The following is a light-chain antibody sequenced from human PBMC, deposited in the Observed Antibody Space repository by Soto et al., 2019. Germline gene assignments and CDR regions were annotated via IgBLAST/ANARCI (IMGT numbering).Light chain of an antibody. J-gene: IGLJ1*01. CDR2: EVR. CDR1: SSDVGAYNY. V-gene: IGLV2-14*01. Sequence: QSVLTQPASVSGSPGQSITISCTGSSSDVGAYNYVSWFQQHPGKAPKFMIYEVRNRPSGVSNRFSGSKSGNTASLTVSGLQAEDEADYYCSSYTSSYTYVFGTGTKVTVL. CDR3: SSYTSSYTYV.